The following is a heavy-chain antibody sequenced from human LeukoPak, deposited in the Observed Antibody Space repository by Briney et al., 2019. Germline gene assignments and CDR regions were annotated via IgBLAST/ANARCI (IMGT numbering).Heavy chain of an antibody. CDR1: GYTFITYG. V-gene: IGHV1-18*03. D-gene: IGHD3-22*01. CDR3: ARVKVSSGYSGLFDY. Sequence: ASVKVSCKASGYTFITYGISWVRQAPGQGLEWMGWSNSNNGDTNYAQKFQGRVTMTTDKSTSTAYMELRSLRPDDIAVYYCARVKVSSGYSGLFDYWGQGTLVTVSS. J-gene: IGHJ4*02. CDR2: SNSNNGDT.